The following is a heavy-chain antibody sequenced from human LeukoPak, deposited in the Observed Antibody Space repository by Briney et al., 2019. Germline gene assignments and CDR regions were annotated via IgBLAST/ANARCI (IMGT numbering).Heavy chain of an antibody. V-gene: IGHV3-30-3*01. CDR3: ARIEVT. CDR1: GFTFSSYA. J-gene: IGHJ5*02. CDR2: ISYDGSNK. Sequence: PGGSLRLSCAASGFTFSSYAMHWVRQAPGKGLEWVAVISYDGSNKYYADSVKGRFTISRDNSKNTLYLQMNSLRAEDTAVYYCARIEVTWGQGTLVTVSS.